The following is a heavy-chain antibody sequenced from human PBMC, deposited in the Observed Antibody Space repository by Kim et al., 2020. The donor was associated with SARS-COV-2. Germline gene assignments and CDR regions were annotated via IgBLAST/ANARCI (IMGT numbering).Heavy chain of an antibody. Sequence: ASVKVSCKASGYTFTSYGISWVRQAPGQGLEWMGWISAYNGNTNYAQKLQGRVTMTTDTSTSTAYMELRSLRSDDTAVYYCARDPCESSWVATTCPYNWFDPWGQGTLVTVSS. CDR3: ARDPCESSWVATTCPYNWFDP. V-gene: IGHV1-18*01. CDR2: ISAYNGNT. J-gene: IGHJ5*02. CDR1: GYTFTSYG. D-gene: IGHD5-12*01.